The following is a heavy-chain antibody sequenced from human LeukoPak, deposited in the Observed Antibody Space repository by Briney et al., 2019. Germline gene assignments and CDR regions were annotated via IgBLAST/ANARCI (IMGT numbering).Heavy chain of an antibody. CDR1: GFTFSSYA. Sequence: GGSLRLSCAASGFTFSSYAMSWVRQAPGKGLEWVSAISGSGGSTYYADSVKGRFTISRDNSKNTLYLQMNSLRAEDTAVYYCAKGQLAYCGGDCYENAFDIWGQGTMVTVSS. CDR3: AKGQLAYCGGDCYENAFDI. D-gene: IGHD2-21*02. V-gene: IGHV3-23*01. J-gene: IGHJ3*02. CDR2: ISGSGGST.